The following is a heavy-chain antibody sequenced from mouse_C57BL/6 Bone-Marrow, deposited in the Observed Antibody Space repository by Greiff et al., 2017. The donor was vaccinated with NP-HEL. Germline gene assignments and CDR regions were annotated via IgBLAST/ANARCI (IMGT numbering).Heavy chain of an antibody. D-gene: IGHD2-2*01. V-gene: IGHV5-12*01. Sequence: EVQLMESGGGLVQPGGSLKLSYAASGFTFSDYYMYWVRQTPEKRLEWVAYISNGGGSTYYPDTVKGRFTISRDNAKNTLYLQMSRLKSEDTAMDYCARQYGYDVWYFDVWGTGTTVTVSS. CDR2: ISNGGGST. CDR1: GFTFSDYY. J-gene: IGHJ1*03. CDR3: ARQYGYDVWYFDV.